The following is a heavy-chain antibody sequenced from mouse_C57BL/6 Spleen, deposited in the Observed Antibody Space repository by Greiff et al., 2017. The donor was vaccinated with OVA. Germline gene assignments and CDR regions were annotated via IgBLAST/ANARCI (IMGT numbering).Heavy chain of an antibody. D-gene: IGHD1-1*01. CDR1: GFTFSDYY. J-gene: IGHJ1*03. Sequence: EVKVEESEGGLVQPGSSMKLSCTASGFTFSDYYMAWVRQVPEKGLEWVANINYDGSSTYYLDSLKSRFIISRDNAKNILYLQMRSLKSEDTATDYCARIYYYSSSWYFDVWGTGTTVTVSS. CDR2: INYDGSST. V-gene: IGHV5-16*01. CDR3: ARIYYYSSSWYFDV.